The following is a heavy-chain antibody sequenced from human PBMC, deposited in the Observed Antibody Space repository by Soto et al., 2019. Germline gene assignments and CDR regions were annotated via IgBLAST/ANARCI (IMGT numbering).Heavy chain of an antibody. Sequence: EVQLVESGGGLVQPGGSLRLSCAASGFTFSSYWMSWVRQAPGKGLEWVANIKQDGSEKYYVDSVKGRFTISRDNAKNSLYLQMNSLRAEDTAVYYCAREGCSGGSCYSGFPLIWYYYYGMDVWGQGTTVTVSS. V-gene: IGHV3-7*01. CDR1: GFTFSSYW. D-gene: IGHD2-15*01. CDR2: IKQDGSEK. J-gene: IGHJ6*02. CDR3: AREGCSGGSCYSGFPLIWYYYYGMDV.